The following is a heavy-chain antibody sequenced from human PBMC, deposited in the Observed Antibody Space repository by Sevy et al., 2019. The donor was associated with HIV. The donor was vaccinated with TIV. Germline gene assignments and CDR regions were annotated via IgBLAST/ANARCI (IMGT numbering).Heavy chain of an antibody. D-gene: IGHD6-13*01. V-gene: IGHV4-4*02. CDR3: AREGYSSSWYHIDY. J-gene: IGHJ4*02. CDR2: IYHSGST. Sequence: SETLSLTCAVSGGSISSSNWWSWVRQPPGKGLEWIGEIYHSGSTNYNSSLKSRVTISVDKSKNQFSLKLSSVTAADTAVYYCAREGYSSSWYHIDYWGQGTLVTVSS. CDR1: GGSISSSNW.